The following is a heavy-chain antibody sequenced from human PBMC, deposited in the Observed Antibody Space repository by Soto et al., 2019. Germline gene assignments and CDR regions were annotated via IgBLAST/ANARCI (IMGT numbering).Heavy chain of an antibody. J-gene: IGHJ5*02. Sequence: VHLVESGGAVVQPGRSLRLSCEASGFTFSSFGMHWVRQSQGEGLEWVGVIWHDGSIQLYADSVKGRFTISRDNSKNTLYLQMNSLRAEDAAVYYCARDRGTVEVPPAFSWFDPWGQGTLVTVSS. V-gene: IGHV3-33*01. D-gene: IGHD2-2*01. CDR3: ARDRGTVEVPPAFSWFDP. CDR1: GFTFSSFG. CDR2: IWHDGSIQ.